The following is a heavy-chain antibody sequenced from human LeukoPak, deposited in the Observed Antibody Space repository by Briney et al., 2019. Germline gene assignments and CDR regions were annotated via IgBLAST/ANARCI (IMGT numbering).Heavy chain of an antibody. J-gene: IGHJ4*02. V-gene: IGHV1-46*01. CDR3: AREWRYYGSGSYSIYRHFDY. CDR2: INPSGGST. CDR1: GYTFTSYY. Sequence: ASVKVSCKASGYTFTSYYMHWVRQAPGQGLEWMGIINPSGGSTSCAQKFQGRVTMTRDTSTSTVYMELSSLRSEDTAVYYCAREWRYYGSGSYSIYRHFDYWGQGTLVTVSS. D-gene: IGHD3-10*01.